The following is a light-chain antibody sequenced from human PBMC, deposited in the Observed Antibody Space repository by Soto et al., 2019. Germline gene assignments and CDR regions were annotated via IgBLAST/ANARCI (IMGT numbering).Light chain of an antibody. CDR2: VAS. CDR1: QSVSSN. CDR3: QQYNKWPPGT. V-gene: IGKV3-15*01. Sequence: EIVMTQSPATLSVSPGERATLSCRASQSVSSNLAWYQQKPGQAPRLLIYVASTRATGIPARFSGSGSGTEFTLTISSLQSEDFAVYYCQQYNKWPPGTFGQGTKVEIK. J-gene: IGKJ1*01.